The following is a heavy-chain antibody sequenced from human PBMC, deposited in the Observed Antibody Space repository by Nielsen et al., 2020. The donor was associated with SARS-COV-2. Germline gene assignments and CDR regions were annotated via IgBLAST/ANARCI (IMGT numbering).Heavy chain of an antibody. CDR2: IHSIGST. J-gene: IGHJ5*02. D-gene: IGHD6-13*01. Sequence: SETLSLTCTVSGASIRSYYWSWLRQPPGKGLEWIGYIHSIGSTNYNPSLKSRVTISADTSKNQFSLRLTSVTAADTAVYYCAREGSWYGNWFDPWGQGTLVTVSS. V-gene: IGHV4-59*01. CDR1: GASIRSYY. CDR3: AREGSWYGNWFDP.